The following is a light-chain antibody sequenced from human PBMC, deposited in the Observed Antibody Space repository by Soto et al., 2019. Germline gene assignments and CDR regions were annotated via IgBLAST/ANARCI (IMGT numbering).Light chain of an antibody. CDR2: DAS. CDR1: QSVSSY. V-gene: IGKV3-11*01. J-gene: IGKJ1*01. Sequence: EIVLTHSPATLSLSPWERATLSCRASQSVSSYLAWYQQKPGQAPRLLIYDASNRATGIPARFSGSGSGTDFTLTISSLEPEDFAVYYCQQRSNWPPTWTFGQGTKVDIK. CDR3: QQRSNWPPTWT.